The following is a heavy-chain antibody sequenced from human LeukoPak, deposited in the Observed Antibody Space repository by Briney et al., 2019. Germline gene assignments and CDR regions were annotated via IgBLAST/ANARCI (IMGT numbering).Heavy chain of an antibody. CDR2: INPNSGGT. Sequence: ASVKVSCKASGYTFTGYYMHWVRQAPGQGLEWMGWINPNSGGTNYAQKFQGRVTMTRDTSISTAYMELSRLGSDDTAVYYCARAEPLWFGEFDYWGQGTLVTVSS. CDR1: GYTFTGYY. CDR3: ARAEPLWFGEFDY. D-gene: IGHD3-10*01. V-gene: IGHV1-2*02. J-gene: IGHJ4*02.